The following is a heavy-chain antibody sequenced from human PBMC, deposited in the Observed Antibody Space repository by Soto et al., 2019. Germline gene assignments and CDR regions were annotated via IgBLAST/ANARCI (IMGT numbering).Heavy chain of an antibody. D-gene: IGHD2-15*01. CDR2: INHSGST. CDR3: ASGNLGYCSGGSCLYAFDI. J-gene: IGHJ3*02. V-gene: IGHV4-34*01. CDR1: GGSFSGYY. Sequence: QVQLQQWGAGLLKPSETLSLTCAVYGGSFSGYYWSWIRQPPGKGLEWIGEINHSGSTNYNPSLKSRVTISVDTSKNQFSLKLSSVTAADTAVYYCASGNLGYCSGGSCLYAFDIWGQGTMVTVSS.